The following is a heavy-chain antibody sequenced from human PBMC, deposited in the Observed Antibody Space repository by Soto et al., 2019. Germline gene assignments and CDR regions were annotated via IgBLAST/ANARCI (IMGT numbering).Heavy chain of an antibody. CDR3: ARGPLRPAEYFQH. Sequence: SETLSLSFAVYGGSFSGYYWSWIRQPPGKGLEWIGEINHSGSTNYNPSLKSRVTISVDTSKNQFSLKLSSVTAADTAVYYCARGPLRPAEYFQHWGQGTLVTVSS. CDR1: GGSFSGYY. V-gene: IGHV4-34*01. CDR2: INHSGST. J-gene: IGHJ1*01. D-gene: IGHD4-17*01.